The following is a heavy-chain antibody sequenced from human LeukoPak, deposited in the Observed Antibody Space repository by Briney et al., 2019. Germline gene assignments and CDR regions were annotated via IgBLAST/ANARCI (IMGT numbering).Heavy chain of an antibody. Sequence: SETLSLTCTVSGGSISSYYWGWIRQPPGKGLEWIGSIYYSGSTYYNPSLKSRVTISVDTSKNQFSLKLSSVTAADTAVYYCASSKPPAHNRIAVAGTDYWGQGTLVTVSS. D-gene: IGHD6-19*01. V-gene: IGHV4-39*01. CDR1: GGSISSYY. J-gene: IGHJ4*02. CDR3: ASSKPPAHNRIAVAGTDY. CDR2: IYYSGST.